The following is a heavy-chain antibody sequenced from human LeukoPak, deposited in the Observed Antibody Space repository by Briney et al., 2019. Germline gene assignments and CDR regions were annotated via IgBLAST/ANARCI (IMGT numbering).Heavy chain of an antibody. Sequence: PSETLSLTCTVSGGSISTYYWSWFQQPPGKGLEWIGYIYYSGSTNYNPSLKSRVSISVDTSKNQFSLKLNSVTAADTAVYYCARERYSSGWFDCWGQGTLVTVSS. D-gene: IGHD6-19*01. CDR3: ARERYSSGWFDC. CDR2: IYYSGST. J-gene: IGHJ5*01. CDR1: GGSISTYY. V-gene: IGHV4-59*01.